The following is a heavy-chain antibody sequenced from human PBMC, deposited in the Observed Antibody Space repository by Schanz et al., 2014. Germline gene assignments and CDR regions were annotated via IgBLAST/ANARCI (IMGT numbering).Heavy chain of an antibody. CDR3: ARGMSGYDCPDL. Sequence: QVQLVQSGAEVKKPGASVKVSCKASGYTFTRYYIHWVRQAPGQGLEWMGIINPSGGSTTYAQKFQGRVTMTSDTSTSTVYMELSSLRSEDTAVYYCARGMSGYDCPDLWGQGTLVTVSS. D-gene: IGHD5-12*01. CDR2: INPSGGST. CDR1: GYTFTRYY. V-gene: IGHV1-46*01. J-gene: IGHJ5*02.